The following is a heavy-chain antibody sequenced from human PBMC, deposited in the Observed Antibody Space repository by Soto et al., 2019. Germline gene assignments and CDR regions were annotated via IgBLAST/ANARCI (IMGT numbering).Heavy chain of an antibody. CDR1: GFSFSAYA. V-gene: IGHV3-23*01. J-gene: IGHJ4*02. Sequence: GGSLRLSCAASGFSFSAYAMSWVRQAPGKGLEWVSGMTGSGGFTYYADSVKGRFTISRDNSKNTLYVQMNSLRAEDTAVYYCAKGKCDPDCYVFDYWGQGTLVTVSS. D-gene: IGHD2-21*02. CDR3: AKGKCDPDCYVFDY. CDR2: MTGSGGFT.